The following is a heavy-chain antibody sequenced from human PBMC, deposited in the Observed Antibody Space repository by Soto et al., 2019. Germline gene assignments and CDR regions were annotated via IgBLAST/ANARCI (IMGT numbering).Heavy chain of an antibody. J-gene: IGHJ6*03. CDR3: ARVALYYDALTGPGTYYYYMDV. V-gene: IGHV3-7*01. CDR2: IKQDGSAR. CDR1: GITLSHYW. D-gene: IGHD3-9*01. Sequence: GGSLRLSCVASGITLSHYWMCWVRQAPGKGLEWVANIKQDGSARYYMDSVSGRFTISRDNAKNSLYLQMNSLRAEDTAVYYCARVALYYDALTGPGTYYYYMDVWGEGTTVTVSS.